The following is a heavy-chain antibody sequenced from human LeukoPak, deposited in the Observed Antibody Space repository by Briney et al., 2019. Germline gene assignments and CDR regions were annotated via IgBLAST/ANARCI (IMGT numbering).Heavy chain of an antibody. CDR3: ATLVLRFPGPIY. Sequence: ASVKVSCKASGYTFTGYYMHWVRQAPGQGLEWMGWINPNSGGTIYAQKFQGRVTMTEDTSTDTAYMELSSLRSEDTAVYYCATLVLRFPGPIYWGQGTLVTVSS. J-gene: IGHJ4*02. V-gene: IGHV1-2*02. D-gene: IGHD2-2*02. CDR2: INPNSGGT. CDR1: GYTFTGYY.